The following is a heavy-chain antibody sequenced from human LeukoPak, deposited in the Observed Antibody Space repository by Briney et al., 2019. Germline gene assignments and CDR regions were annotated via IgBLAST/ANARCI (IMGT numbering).Heavy chain of an antibody. CDR3: ARSRAFNSGAFDP. CDR1: GASVSSASY. J-gene: IGHJ5*02. V-gene: IGHV4-61*01. CDR2: IYNGVNT. D-gene: IGHD1-26*01. Sequence: TSETLSLTCAVSGASVSSASYWTWIRQPPGKGVEWIAHIYNGVNTNYNPSLKSRVTISVDTSKNQFSLRLNSVTAADTAVYYCARSRAFNSGAFDPWGQGSLVTVSS.